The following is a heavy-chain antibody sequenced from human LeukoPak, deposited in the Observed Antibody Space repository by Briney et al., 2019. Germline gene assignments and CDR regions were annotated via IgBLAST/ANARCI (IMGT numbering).Heavy chain of an antibody. V-gene: IGHV3-48*01. CDR1: GFTFSSYS. Sequence: GGSLRPSCAASGFTFSSYSMNWVRQAPGKGLEWVSYISSSSSTIYYADSVKGRFTISRDNAKNSLYLQMNSLSAEDTAVYYCAKNGDRGAYCSGGTCYPYYYYYMDVWGKGTTVTISS. D-gene: IGHD2-15*01. CDR3: AKNGDRGAYCSGGTCYPYYYYYMDV. J-gene: IGHJ6*03. CDR2: ISSSSSTI.